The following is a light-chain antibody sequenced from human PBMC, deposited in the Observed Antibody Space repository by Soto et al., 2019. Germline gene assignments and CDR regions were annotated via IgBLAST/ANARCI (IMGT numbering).Light chain of an antibody. V-gene: IGKV3-20*01. Sequence: DIVLTQYTGTLSLSPGERATLSCRASQVVSSNYLAWYHQNSGQPPRLLLYGTSSRATGIPERFSGSGSGTDFTLTISRLEPEDFAVYYCQHYGSSRTFGQGTKVDIK. CDR3: QHYGSSRT. CDR2: GTS. J-gene: IGKJ1*01. CDR1: QVVSSNY.